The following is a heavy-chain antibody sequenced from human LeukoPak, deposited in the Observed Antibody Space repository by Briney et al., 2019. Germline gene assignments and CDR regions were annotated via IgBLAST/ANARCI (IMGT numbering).Heavy chain of an antibody. J-gene: IGHJ3*02. CDR1: GFTFTSHS. V-gene: IGHV3-21*01. CDR2: ISSSSSYI. D-gene: IGHD3-22*01. Sequence: GGSLRLSCTASGFTFTSHSLNWVRQAPGKGLEWVSSISSSSSYIYYADSVKGRFTISRDNAKNSLYLQMNSLRAEDTAVYYCARIYYYDSSGFFVPAAFDIWGQGTMVTVSS. CDR3: ARIYYYDSSGFFVPAAFDI.